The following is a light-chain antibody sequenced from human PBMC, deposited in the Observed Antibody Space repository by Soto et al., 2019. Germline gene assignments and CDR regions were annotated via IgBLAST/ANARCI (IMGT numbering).Light chain of an antibody. V-gene: IGKV3-15*01. CDR2: GAS. J-gene: IGKJ1*01. CDR1: QSVSSN. CDR3: QQYNNWPLT. Sequence: EIVMTQSPATLSVSPREKATLSFRASQSVSSNLAWYQQKPGQAPRLLIYGASTRATGIPARFSGSGSGTEFTLTISSLQSEDFEVYYCQQYNNWPLTFGQGTKV.